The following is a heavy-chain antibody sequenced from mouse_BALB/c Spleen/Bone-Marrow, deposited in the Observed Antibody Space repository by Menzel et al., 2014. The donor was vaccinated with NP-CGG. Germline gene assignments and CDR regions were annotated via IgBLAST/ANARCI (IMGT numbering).Heavy chain of an antibody. J-gene: IGHJ3*01. Sequence: VKLQESGAELVKPGASVKLSCGTSGYTFINYYMFWVKQRPGQGLEWIGEINPNNGGTSFNEKFKTKATLTVDKSSSTAYMQLSSLTSEDSAVYYCTRLGNWAWFGYWGQGTLVTVSA. V-gene: IGHV1S81*02. D-gene: IGHD4-1*01. CDR2: INPNNGGT. CDR3: TRLGNWAWFGY. CDR1: GYTFINYY.